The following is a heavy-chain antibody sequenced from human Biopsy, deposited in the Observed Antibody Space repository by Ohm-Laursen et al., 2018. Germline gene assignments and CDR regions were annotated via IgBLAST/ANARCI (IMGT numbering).Heavy chain of an antibody. CDR3: WTELLPPGVGGPWLDS. V-gene: IGHV3-21*06. J-gene: IGHJ5*01. D-gene: IGHD3-10*01. Sequence: SLRLSCTAPGFTLSCYGMNWVRLAPGKGLEWVSSISASSSYIHYADSVKGRFTVSRDNTKNSLYLQMNSLRAADTAIYYCWTELLPPGVGGPWLDSWGQGTPVTVSS. CDR1: GFTLSCYG. CDR2: ISASSSYI.